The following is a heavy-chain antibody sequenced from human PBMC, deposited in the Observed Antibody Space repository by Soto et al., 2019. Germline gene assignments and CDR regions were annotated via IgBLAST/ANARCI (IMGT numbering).Heavy chain of an antibody. CDR2: ISSRCSSI. CDR1: GFTFSDYY. D-gene: IGHD3-3*01. Sequence: PGGSLRLSCAVSGFTFSDYYMSWIRQAPGKGLEWVSYISSRCSSIYYADSVKGRFTISRDNAKNSLYLQMNGLRAEDTAVYYCARGYYDFWSGYYISPYGMDVWGQGTTVTVSS. V-gene: IGHV3-11*01. CDR3: ARGYYDFWSGYYISPYGMDV. J-gene: IGHJ6*02.